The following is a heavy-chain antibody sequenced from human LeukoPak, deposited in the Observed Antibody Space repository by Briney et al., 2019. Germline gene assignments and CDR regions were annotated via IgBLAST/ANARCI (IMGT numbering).Heavy chain of an antibody. CDR2: ISITSTYV. D-gene: IGHD2-2*01. CDR3: ARVPHYCSSTSCHFDY. J-gene: IGHJ4*02. CDR1: GFIFSNYN. Sequence: GGSLRLSCGASGFIFSNYNMNWVRQAPEKGPEWVSSISITSTYVYYADSVKGRFTISRDNAKNSLYLQMNSLKAEDTAVYYCARVPHYCSSTSCHFDYWGQGTLVTVSS. V-gene: IGHV3-21*01.